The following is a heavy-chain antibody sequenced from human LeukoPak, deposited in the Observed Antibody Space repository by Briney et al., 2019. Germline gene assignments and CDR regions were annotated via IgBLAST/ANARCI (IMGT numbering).Heavy chain of an antibody. V-gene: IGHV3-11*05. J-gene: IGHJ5*02. D-gene: IGHD5-24*01. CDR1: GFTFSDYY. CDR3: ARVVEMATIHFLTLRHYNWFDP. CDR2: ISSSSSYN. Sequence: GGSLRLSCAASGFTFSDYYMSWIRQTPGKGLEWVSYISSSSSYNNYADSVKGRFTISRDNAKNSLYLQMNSLRAEDTAVYYCARVVEMATIHFLTLRHYNWFDPWGQGTLVTVSS.